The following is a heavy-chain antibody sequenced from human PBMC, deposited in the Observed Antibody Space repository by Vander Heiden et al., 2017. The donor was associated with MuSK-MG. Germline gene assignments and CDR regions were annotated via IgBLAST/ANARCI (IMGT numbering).Heavy chain of an antibody. CDR2: IYSGGST. J-gene: IGHJ2*01. D-gene: IGHD2-15*01. Sequence: EVQLVESGGGLVQPGGSLRLSCAASGFTVSRNYMSWVRQAPGKGLEWVSVIYSGGSTYYADSVKGRFTISRDNSKNTLYLQMNSLRAEDTAVYYCARDRSHCSGGSCYHWYFDLWGRGTLVTVSS. V-gene: IGHV3-66*01. CDR3: ARDRSHCSGGSCYHWYFDL. CDR1: GFTVSRNY.